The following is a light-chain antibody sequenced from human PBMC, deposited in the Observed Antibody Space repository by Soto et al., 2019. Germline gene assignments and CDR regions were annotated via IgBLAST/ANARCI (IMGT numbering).Light chain of an antibody. V-gene: IGKV3-20*01. CDR3: QQYGSSRRT. Sequence: EIVLTQSPGTLSLSPGERATLSCRASQSVSSSYLAWYQQKPGQAPRLLIYGASSRATGIPARFSGSGSGTDFTLIISRLEPEDFAVYYCQQYGSSRRTFGQGTKLEIK. CDR2: GAS. J-gene: IGKJ1*01. CDR1: QSVSSSY.